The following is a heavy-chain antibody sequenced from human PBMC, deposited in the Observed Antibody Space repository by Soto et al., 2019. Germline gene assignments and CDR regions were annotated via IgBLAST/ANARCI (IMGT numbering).Heavy chain of an antibody. CDR3: ATNRGALSTHDY. J-gene: IGHJ4*02. CDR1: GYTCTSYG. D-gene: IGHD7-27*01. Sequence: QVQLVPSGAEVKKPGASVKVSCKASGYTCTSYGITWVRQAPGQGLEWMGWISAYNGNTKFAQKFQGRITMSTDTSTSTADMELRSLRSDDTAVYYCATNRGALSTHDYWGQGTLVTVFS. CDR2: ISAYNGNT. V-gene: IGHV1-18*04.